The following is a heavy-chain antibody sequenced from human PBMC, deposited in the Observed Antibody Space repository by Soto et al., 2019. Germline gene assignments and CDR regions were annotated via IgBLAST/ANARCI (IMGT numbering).Heavy chain of an antibody. V-gene: IGHV1-18*01. Sequence: AAVKVSCKASNYTFITYGITWVRQAPGQGLEWVGWITPYNGNTNYGQNFQGRVTMTADTSTSTAYMELGSLTTDDTAVYYCARDTSFYFDYWGQGTRVTVSS. J-gene: IGHJ4*02. CDR2: ITPYNGNT. D-gene: IGHD2-2*01. CDR1: NYTFITYG. CDR3: ARDTSFYFDY.